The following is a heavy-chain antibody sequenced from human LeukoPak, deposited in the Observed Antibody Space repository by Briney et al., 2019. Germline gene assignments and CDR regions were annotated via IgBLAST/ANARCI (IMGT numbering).Heavy chain of an antibody. CDR3: AKAMTSSTYYFDS. J-gene: IGHJ4*02. Sequence: GGSLRLSCTASGFTFRSYAMNWVRQAPGKGLEWVSVISLNDGSTYYADSVRGRSTISRDNSKNTLFLQMNGLRAEDTAIYYCAKAMTSSTYYFDSWGQGTLVTVSS. CDR1: GFTFRSYA. V-gene: IGHV3-23*01. CDR2: ISLNDGST. D-gene: IGHD3-9*01.